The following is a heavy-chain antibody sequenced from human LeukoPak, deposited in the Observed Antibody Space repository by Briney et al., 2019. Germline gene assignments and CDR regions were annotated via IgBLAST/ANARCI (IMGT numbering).Heavy chain of an antibody. Sequence: ASVKVSCKASGYTFTSYDINWVRQATGQGLEWMGWMNPNSGNTGYAQKFQGRVTITRNTSISTAYMELSSLRSEDTAVYYCARGQEYYDSTFASWETFDPWGQGTLVTVSS. J-gene: IGHJ5*02. D-gene: IGHD3-22*01. V-gene: IGHV1-8*03. CDR2: MNPNSGNT. CDR1: GYTFTSYD. CDR3: ARGQEYYDSTFASWETFDP.